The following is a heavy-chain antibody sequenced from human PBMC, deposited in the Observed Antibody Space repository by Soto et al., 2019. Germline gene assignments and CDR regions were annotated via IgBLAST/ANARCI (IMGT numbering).Heavy chain of an antibody. D-gene: IGHD6-13*01. CDR1: GGSVSSDSYY. J-gene: IGHJ2*01. V-gene: IGHV4-61*01. CDR3: ARRKRIAAAGTPNWYFDL. CDR2: IYFSGTT. Sequence: SETLSLTCTVFGGSVSSDSYYWSWIRQPPGAGLEWIGYIYFSGTTNYNPSLKSRVTISVDSSKNQFSLKLSSVTAADTAVYYCARRKRIAAAGTPNWYFDLWGRGTLVTVSS.